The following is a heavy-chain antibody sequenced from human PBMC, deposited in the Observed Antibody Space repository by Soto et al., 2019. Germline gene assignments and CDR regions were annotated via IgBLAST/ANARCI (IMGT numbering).Heavy chain of an antibody. CDR3: ARDLASYSSSSSDDYYFDY. J-gene: IGHJ4*02. V-gene: IGHV1-69*01. CDR1: GGTFSSYA. CDR2: IIPIFGTA. Sequence: QVQLVQSGAEVKKPGSSVKVSCKASGGTFSSYAISWVRQAPGQGLEWMGGIIPIFGTANYAQKFQGRVTITSDESTSTAYMELSSLRSEDTAVHYCARDLASYSSSSSDDYYFDYWGQGTLVTVSS. D-gene: IGHD6-6*01.